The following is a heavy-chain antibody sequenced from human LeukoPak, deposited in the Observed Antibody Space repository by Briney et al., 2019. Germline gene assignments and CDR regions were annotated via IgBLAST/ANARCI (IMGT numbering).Heavy chain of an antibody. CDR2: IYYSGST. CDR1: GGSISSGDYS. CDR3: ARAQIYYYDSSGYRGPIDY. Sequence: SQTLSLTCTVSGGSISSGDYSWSWIRQPPGKGLGWIGYIYYSGSTYYNPSLKSRVTISVDTSKNQFSLKLSSVTAADTAVYYCARAQIYYYDSSGYRGPIDYWGQGTLVTVSS. J-gene: IGHJ4*02. D-gene: IGHD3-22*01. V-gene: IGHV4-30-4*01.